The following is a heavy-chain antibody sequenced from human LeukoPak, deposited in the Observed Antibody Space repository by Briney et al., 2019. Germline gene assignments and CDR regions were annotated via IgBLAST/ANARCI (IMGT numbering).Heavy chain of an antibody. V-gene: IGHV3-48*03. D-gene: IGHD2-15*01. CDR1: GFAFSSYE. J-gene: IGHJ5*02. CDR3: AREDMGYYSGGSCYRAWFDP. CDR2: ISSSGSTI. Sequence: PGGSLRLSCAASGFAFSSYEMNWVRQAPGKGLEWVSYISSSGSTIYYADSVKGRFTISRDNAKNSLYLQMNSLRAEDTAVYYCAREDMGYYSGGSCYRAWFDPWGQGTLVTVSS.